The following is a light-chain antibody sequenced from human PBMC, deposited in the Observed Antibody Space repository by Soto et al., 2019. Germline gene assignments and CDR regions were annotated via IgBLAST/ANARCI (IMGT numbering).Light chain of an antibody. CDR1: QSISSN. Sequence: EIVMTQSPATLSVSPGERATLSCRASQSISSNLAWYQHKPGQAPRLLIYGASTRATGIPARFSGSASGTKFTLTISSLRSEDLAVYYCQQYNDWWTFGQGTNVEIK. V-gene: IGKV3-15*01. J-gene: IGKJ1*01. CDR3: QQYNDWWT. CDR2: GAS.